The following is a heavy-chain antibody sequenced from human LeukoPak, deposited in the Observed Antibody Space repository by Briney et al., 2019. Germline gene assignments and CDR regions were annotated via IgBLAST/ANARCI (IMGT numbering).Heavy chain of an antibody. CDR1: GFTFSSYS. V-gene: IGHV3-48*01. D-gene: IGHD3-3*01. J-gene: IGHJ4*02. Sequence: GGSLRLSCAASGFTFSSYSMNWVRQAPGRGLEWVSYISSSSSTIYYADSVKGRFTVSRDNAKNSLYLQMNSLRAEDTAVYYCARDALSYDFWSGYIRHWGQGTPVTVSS. CDR2: ISSSSSTI. CDR3: ARDALSYDFWSGYIRH.